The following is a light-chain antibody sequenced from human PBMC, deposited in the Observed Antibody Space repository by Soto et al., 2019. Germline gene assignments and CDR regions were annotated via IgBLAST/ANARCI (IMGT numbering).Light chain of an antibody. CDR2: EGS. CDR1: SIDVGSYNL. Sequence: QSALTQPASVSGSPGQSITVSCTGTSIDVGSYNLLSWYQHYPGKAPKLMIYEGSKRPSGVSNRFSGSKSGNTASLTISGLQAEDEADYYCCSYASSRTFVLFGGGTKLTVL. J-gene: IGLJ2*01. CDR3: CSYASSRTFVL. V-gene: IGLV2-23*03.